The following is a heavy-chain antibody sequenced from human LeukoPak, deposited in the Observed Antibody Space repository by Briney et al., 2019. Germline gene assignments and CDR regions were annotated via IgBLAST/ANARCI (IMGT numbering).Heavy chain of an antibody. CDR1: RYSISSGYY. CDR3: ARHADYYESTSYFWDY. J-gene: IGHJ4*02. D-gene: IGHD3-22*01. CDR2: IYRSGST. V-gene: IGHV4-38-2*02. Sequence: SETLSLTCTVSRYSISSGYYWGWIRQPPGQGLEWIGSIYRSGSTYYNSSLKSRVTISVDTSKNQFSLKLSSVTAADTAVYYCARHADYYESTSYFWDYWGQGTLVTVSS.